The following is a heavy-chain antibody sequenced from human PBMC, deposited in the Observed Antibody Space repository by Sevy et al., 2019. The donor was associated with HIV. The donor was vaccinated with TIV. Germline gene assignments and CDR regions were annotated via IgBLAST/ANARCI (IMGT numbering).Heavy chain of an antibody. J-gene: IGHJ4*02. Sequence: ASVKVSCKASGYTFTNYRIYWVRQAPGQGLEWMGWISPFNGDTNYVQKLQGRVTMITDTSTSTAYMELRSLRSDDTAVYYCATTKDYYDSSGYPFDYWGQGTQVTVSS. D-gene: IGHD3-22*01. CDR3: ATTKDYYDSSGYPFDY. CDR1: GYTFTNYR. CDR2: ISPFNGDT. V-gene: IGHV1-18*01.